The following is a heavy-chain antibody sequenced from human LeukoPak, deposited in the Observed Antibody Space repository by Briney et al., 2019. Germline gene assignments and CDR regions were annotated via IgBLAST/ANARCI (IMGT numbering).Heavy chain of an antibody. D-gene: IGHD5-18*01. J-gene: IGHJ4*02. Sequence: SETLSLTCAVYGGSFSGYYWSWIRQPPGKGLEWIGEINHSGSNNYNPSLKSRVTISVDTSKNQFSLKLSSVTAADTAVYYCARRLGYSYPSDYWGQRTLGTASS. CDR1: GGSFSGYY. CDR3: ARRLGYSYPSDY. V-gene: IGHV4-34*01. CDR2: INHSGSN.